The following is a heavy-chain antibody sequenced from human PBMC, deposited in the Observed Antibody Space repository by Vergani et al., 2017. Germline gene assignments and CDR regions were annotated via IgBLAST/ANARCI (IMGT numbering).Heavy chain of an antibody. CDR2: IYYSGST. Sequence: QLQLQESGPGLVKPSATLSLPCSVSGASIRSSNYYWGWIRQPPGKGLEWIASIYYSGSTYYNPSLKSRVTISVDTSKNQFSLTLSSVTAADTAVYFCARHSTVEWLVKLGWIDPWGQGILVTVSS. D-gene: IGHD6-19*01. J-gene: IGHJ5*02. V-gene: IGHV4-39*01. CDR1: GASIRSSNYY. CDR3: ARHSTVEWLVKLGWIDP.